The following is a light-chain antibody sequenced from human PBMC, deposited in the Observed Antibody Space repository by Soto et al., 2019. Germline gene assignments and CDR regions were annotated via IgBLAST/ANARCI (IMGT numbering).Light chain of an antibody. J-gene: IGLJ3*02. Sequence: QSALTQPPSASGSPGQSVTISCTGTSSDVGGYNYVSWYQQHPGKAPKLMIYEVSKRPSGVPDRFSGSKSGNTASLTVSGRQAEDEADYYCSSYECSNNLVFGGGTKLTVL. V-gene: IGLV2-8*01. CDR3: SSYECSNNLV. CDR2: EVS. CDR1: SSDVGGYNY.